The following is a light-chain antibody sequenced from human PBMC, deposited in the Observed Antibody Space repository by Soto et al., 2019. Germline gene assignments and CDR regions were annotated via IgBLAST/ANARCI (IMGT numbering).Light chain of an antibody. Sequence: EIVLTQSPGTLSLSPGERGTLSCRASQSVSSSHLAWYQQKPGQAPRLLIYGASSRATGIPDRFSGSGSGTDFRLTISRLESEDLAVYYCQQYGSSPWTFGQGTKVEVK. CDR3: QQYGSSPWT. CDR1: QSVSSSH. CDR2: GAS. J-gene: IGKJ1*01. V-gene: IGKV3-20*01.